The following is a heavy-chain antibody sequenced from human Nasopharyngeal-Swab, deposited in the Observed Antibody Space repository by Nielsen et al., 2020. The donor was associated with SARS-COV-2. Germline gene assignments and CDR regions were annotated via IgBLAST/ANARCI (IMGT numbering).Heavy chain of an antibody. CDR1: GFTFSDHY. J-gene: IGHJ4*02. CDR3: ARSRSAYPFDY. Sequence: GESLKISCAASGFTFSDHYMDWVRQAPGKELEWVGRTRDRAHSYTTEYAASVKGRFTISRDDSKSSLYLQMNSLKTEDTAVYYCARSRSAYPFDYWGQGTLVTVSS. CDR2: TRDRAHSYTT. V-gene: IGHV3-72*01. D-gene: IGHD3-22*01.